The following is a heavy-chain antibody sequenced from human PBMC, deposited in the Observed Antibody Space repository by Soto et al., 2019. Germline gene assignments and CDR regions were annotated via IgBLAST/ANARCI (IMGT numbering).Heavy chain of an antibody. V-gene: IGHV4-38-2*01. D-gene: IGHD6-19*01. CDR2: IYHSGST. Sequence: TLSLTCAVSGYSISSGYYWGWIRQPPGKGLEWIGSIYHSGSTYYNPSLKSRVTISVDTSKNQFSLKLSSVTAADTAVYYCASVTLSIAVAGFMGMDVWGQGTTVTASS. J-gene: IGHJ6*02. CDR3: ASVTLSIAVAGFMGMDV. CDR1: GYSISSGYY.